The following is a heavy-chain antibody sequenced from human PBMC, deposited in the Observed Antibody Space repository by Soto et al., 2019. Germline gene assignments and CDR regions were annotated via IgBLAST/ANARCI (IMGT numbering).Heavy chain of an antibody. Sequence: SETLSLTCTVSGGSISSGDYYWSWIRQPPGKGLEWIGYIYYSGSTYYNPSLKSRVTISVDTSKNQFSLKLSSVTAADTAVYYCARGSRISIGESDYCGQGTLGAVSS. J-gene: IGHJ4*02. V-gene: IGHV4-30-4*01. CDR3: ARGSRISIGESDY. D-gene: IGHD2-21*01. CDR2: IYYSGST. CDR1: GGSISSGDYY.